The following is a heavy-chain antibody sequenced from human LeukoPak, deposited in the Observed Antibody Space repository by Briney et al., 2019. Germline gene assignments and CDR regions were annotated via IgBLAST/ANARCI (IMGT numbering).Heavy chain of an antibody. D-gene: IGHD5-18*01. V-gene: IGHV1-69*01. CDR2: IIPIFGTA. Sequence: GASVTVSCKASGGTFSSYAISWVRHAPGQGLEWMGGIIPIFGTANYAQKFQGRVTITADESTSTAYMELSSLRSEDTAVYYCARRRGYSYGSLDYWGQGILVTVSS. J-gene: IGHJ4*02. CDR1: GGTFSSYA. CDR3: ARRRGYSYGSLDY.